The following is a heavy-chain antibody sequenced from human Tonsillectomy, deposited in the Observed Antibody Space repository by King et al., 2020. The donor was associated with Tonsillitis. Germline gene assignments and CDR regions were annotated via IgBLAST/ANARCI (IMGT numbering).Heavy chain of an antibody. J-gene: IGHJ6*03. CDR2: IYPYDSDT. CDR3: ARQVGSSSSVYYYYMDV. D-gene: IGHD6-6*01. Sequence: QLVQSGAEVKKPGESLKISCKASGYNFTNYWIGWVRQMPGKSLEWMGIIYPYDSDTRYSPSFQGQVTISADKSISTAYLQWSSLKASDTAMYYCARQVGSSSSVYYYYMDVWGKGTTVTVSS. CDR1: GYNFTNYW. V-gene: IGHV5-51*01.